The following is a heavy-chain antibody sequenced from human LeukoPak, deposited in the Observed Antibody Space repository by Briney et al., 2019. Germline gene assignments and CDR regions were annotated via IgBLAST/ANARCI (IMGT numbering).Heavy chain of an antibody. Sequence: ASVKVSCKASGYTFSTYAMNWVRQAPGQGLEWMGWINTNTGNPTYAQGFTGRFVFSLDASVTTAYLQISSLKAEDTAVYYCAREKTCDSNAFDIWGQGTMVTASS. CDR2: INTNTGNP. V-gene: IGHV7-4-1*02. CDR1: GYTFSTYA. J-gene: IGHJ3*02. CDR3: AREKTCDSNAFDI. D-gene: IGHD6-13*01.